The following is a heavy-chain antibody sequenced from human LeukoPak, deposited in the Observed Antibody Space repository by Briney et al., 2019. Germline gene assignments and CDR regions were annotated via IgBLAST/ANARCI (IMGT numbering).Heavy chain of an antibody. CDR3: TRADFGGNSDYYYYGMDV. CDR1: GYIFTNYY. J-gene: IGHJ6*02. CDR2: INPGGGST. D-gene: IGHD4-23*01. V-gene: IGHV1-46*01. Sequence: ASVKVSCKAAGYIFTNYYLHWVRQAPGHGLEWMGIINPGGGSTSYAQKFQGRVTMTRDTSTSTVYMELSSLRSEDTAVYYCTRADFGGNSDYYYYGMDVWAKGPRSPSP.